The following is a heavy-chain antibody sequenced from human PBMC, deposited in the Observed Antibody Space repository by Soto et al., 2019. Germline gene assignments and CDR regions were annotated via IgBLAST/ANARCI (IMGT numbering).Heavy chain of an antibody. J-gene: IGHJ6*04. CDR1: GFTFSSYA. CDR2: ISGSGGST. V-gene: IGHV3-23*01. Sequence: PGGSLRLSCAASGFTFSSYAMSWVRQAPGKGLEWVSAISGSGGSTYYADSVKGRFTISRDNSKNTLYLQMNSLRAEDTAVYYCAKDIVVVVAATWDVWGKGTKVTVPQ. D-gene: IGHD2-15*01. CDR3: AKDIVVVVAATWDV.